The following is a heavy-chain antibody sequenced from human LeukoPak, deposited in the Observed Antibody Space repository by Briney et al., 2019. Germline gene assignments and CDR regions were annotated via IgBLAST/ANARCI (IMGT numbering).Heavy chain of an antibody. J-gene: IGHJ6*03. V-gene: IGHV3-48*01. Sequence: TGGSLRLSCAASGFTFSSYSMNWVRQAPGKGLEWVSYISSSSSTIYYADSVRGRFTISRDNAKNSLYLQMNSLRAEDTAVYYCARCYYYYYMDVWGKGTTVTISS. CDR1: GFTFSSYS. CDR3: ARCYYYYYMDV. CDR2: ISSSSSTI.